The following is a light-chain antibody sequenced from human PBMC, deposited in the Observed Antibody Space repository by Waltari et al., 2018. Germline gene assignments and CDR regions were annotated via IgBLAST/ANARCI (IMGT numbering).Light chain of an antibody. CDR3: QQYTST. Sequence: DIQMTQSPSTLSAXVGDRVTITCRASQSISTWLAWYQQKPGKAPKLLIYKASTLESGVPSRFSGXXSGTEFTLTISGLQPXXFATYYCQQYTSTXGXGTKLEIK. V-gene: IGKV1-5*03. CDR1: QSISTW. J-gene: IGKJ2*02. CDR2: KAS.